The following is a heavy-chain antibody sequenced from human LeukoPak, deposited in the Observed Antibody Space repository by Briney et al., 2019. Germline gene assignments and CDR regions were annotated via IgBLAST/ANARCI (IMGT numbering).Heavy chain of an antibody. D-gene: IGHD4-17*01. CDR3: AKAPFTRYDYGDYQFDY. Sequence: GSLRLSCAASGFTFSSYAMSWVRQAPGKGLEWVSAISGSGGSTYYAASVTARFTISRDNSKNPLYLQMNSLTAEDTAVYYCAKAPFTRYDYGDYQFDYWGQGTLVTVSS. J-gene: IGHJ4*02. V-gene: IGHV3-23*01. CDR1: GFTFSSYA. CDR2: ISGSGGST.